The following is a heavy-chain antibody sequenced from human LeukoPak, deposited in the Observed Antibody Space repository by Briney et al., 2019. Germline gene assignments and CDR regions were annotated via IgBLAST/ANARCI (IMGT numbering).Heavy chain of an antibody. J-gene: IGHJ1*01. CDR2: INPNSGGT. CDR1: GYTFTGYY. CDR3: ARDVPSGTTGTTYFQH. D-gene: IGHD1-1*01. Sequence: GASVKVSCKASGYTFTGYYMHWVRQAPGQGLERMGRINPNSGGTNYAQKFQGRVTMTRDTSISTAYMELSRLRSDDTAVYYCARDVPSGTTGTTYFQHWGQGTLVTVSS. V-gene: IGHV1-2*06.